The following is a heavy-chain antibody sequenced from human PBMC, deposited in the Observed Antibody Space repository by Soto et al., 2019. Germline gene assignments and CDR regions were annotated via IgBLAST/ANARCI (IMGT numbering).Heavy chain of an antibody. CDR1: GDTFTRYY. CDR3: ARGGGSSFFDY. Sequence: TVRVSCKLSGDTFTRYYIHWVRQAPGQGLEWMGRINANSGDTKYAQSFQGRVTMTRDTSINTAHMELSRLRSDDTAVYYCARGGGSSFFDYWGQGILVTVSS. D-gene: IGHD2-2*01. CDR2: INANSGDT. V-gene: IGHV1-2*06. J-gene: IGHJ4*02.